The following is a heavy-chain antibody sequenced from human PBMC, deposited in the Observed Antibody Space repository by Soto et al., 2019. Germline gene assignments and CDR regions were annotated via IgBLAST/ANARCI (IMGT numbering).Heavy chain of an antibody. J-gene: IGHJ6*02. Sequence: EVQLVESGGGLVQPGGSLRLSCAAYGFTFSSYSMNWVRQAPGKGLEWVSYISSSSSTIYYADSVKGRFTISRDNAKNSLYLQMNSLRDEDTAVYYCARDRGYDFWSGYYYYYYGMDVWGQGTTVTVSS. V-gene: IGHV3-48*02. CDR1: GFTFSSYS. D-gene: IGHD3-3*01. CDR3: ARDRGYDFWSGYYYYYYGMDV. CDR2: ISSSSSTI.